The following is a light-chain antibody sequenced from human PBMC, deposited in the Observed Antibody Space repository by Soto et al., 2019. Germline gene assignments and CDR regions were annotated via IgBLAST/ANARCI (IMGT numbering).Light chain of an antibody. CDR3: QQYHTSPLT. CDR2: GAS. J-gene: IGKJ1*01. CDR1: QSVSIN. Sequence: EIVLTQSPATLSVSPGERATLSCRASQSVSINVAWYQQKPGQSPRLLIYGASTRATGIPASFSGSGSGTEFTLTISSLQSEDFALYYCQQYHTSPLTFGQGTKVDIK. V-gene: IGKV3-15*01.